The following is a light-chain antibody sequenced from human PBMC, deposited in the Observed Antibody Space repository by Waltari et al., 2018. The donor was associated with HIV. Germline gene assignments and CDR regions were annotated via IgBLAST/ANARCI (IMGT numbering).Light chain of an antibody. Sequence: EIVLTQSPATLSLSPGERATLSCRASQSVGYYLAWYQQKPGQAPRLLIYGASSRATGIPDRFSGSGSGTDFTLTISRLEPEDFAVYYCQQYGSSSTFGGGTKVEIK. CDR3: QQYGSSST. J-gene: IGKJ4*01. CDR2: GAS. CDR1: QSVGYY. V-gene: IGKV3-20*01.